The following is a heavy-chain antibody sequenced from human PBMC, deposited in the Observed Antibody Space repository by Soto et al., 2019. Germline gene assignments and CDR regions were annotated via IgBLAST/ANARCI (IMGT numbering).Heavy chain of an antibody. D-gene: IGHD6-19*01. J-gene: IGHJ3*02. Sequence: QVQLQESGPGLVKPSETPSLTCTVSGGSVSSGSYYWSWIRQPPGKGLDWIGYIYYSGSTNYNPSLKSRVTISVDTSKNQFSLKLSSVTAADTAVYYCARAKAVAGNDAFDIWGQGTMVTVSS. CDR1: GGSVSSGSYY. CDR2: IYYSGST. V-gene: IGHV4-61*01. CDR3: ARAKAVAGNDAFDI.